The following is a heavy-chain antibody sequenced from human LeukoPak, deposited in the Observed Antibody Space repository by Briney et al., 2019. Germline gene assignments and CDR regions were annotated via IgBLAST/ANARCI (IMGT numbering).Heavy chain of an antibody. CDR1: GGSISSSSYY. D-gene: IGHD1-26*01. CDR2: IYYSGST. J-gene: IGHJ4*02. V-gene: IGHV4-39*01. Sequence: PSEALSLTCTVSGGSISSSSYYWGWIRQPPGKGLEWIGSIYYSGSTYYNPSLKSRVTISVDTSKNQFSLKLSSVTAADTAVYYCARSLRVGASSRLDYWGQGTLVTVSS. CDR3: ARSLRVGASSRLDY.